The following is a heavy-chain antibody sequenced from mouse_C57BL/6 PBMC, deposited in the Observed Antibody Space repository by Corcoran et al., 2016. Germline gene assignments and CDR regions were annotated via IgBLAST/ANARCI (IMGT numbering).Heavy chain of an antibody. D-gene: IGHD2-4*01. Sequence: VQLKQSGAELVRPGASVKLSCKATGYTFTDYYINWVKQRPGQGLEWIARIYPGSGNTYYNEKFKGKATLTAEKSSSTAYMQLSSPTSEDSAVYFCARRGYEYDDAMDYWGQGTSVTVSS. CDR1: GYTFTDYY. J-gene: IGHJ4*01. CDR2: IYPGSGNT. CDR3: ARRGYEYDDAMDY. V-gene: IGHV1-76*01.